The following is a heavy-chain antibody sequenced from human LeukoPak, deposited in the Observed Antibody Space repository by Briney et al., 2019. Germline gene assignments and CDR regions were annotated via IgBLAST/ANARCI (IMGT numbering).Heavy chain of an antibody. CDR2: ISSSSRNT. J-gene: IGHJ5*02. Sequence: GGSLRLSCAVSGFTFSTYSMTWVRQAPGKGLEWVSSISSSSRNTYYADSVKGRFTISRDNAKNSLYLQMNSLRGEDTAVYYCARVIWFDPWGQGTLVTVSS. V-gene: IGHV3-21*01. CDR1: GFTFSTYS. CDR3: ARVIWFDP.